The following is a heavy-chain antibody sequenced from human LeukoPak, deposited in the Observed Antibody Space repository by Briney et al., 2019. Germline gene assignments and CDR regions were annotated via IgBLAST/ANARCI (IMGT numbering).Heavy chain of an antibody. Sequence: PSETLSLTCSVSGGSISSTNYYWGWIRQPPGKELEWIGSIYYSGSTYYNPSLKSRVTKSVDTSKNQFSLKLSSVTAADTAVYYCARLHTGAIDYWGQGTLVTVSS. CDR1: GGSISSTNYY. J-gene: IGHJ4*02. D-gene: IGHD4/OR15-4a*01. CDR2: IYYSGST. V-gene: IGHV4-39*01. CDR3: ARLHTGAIDY.